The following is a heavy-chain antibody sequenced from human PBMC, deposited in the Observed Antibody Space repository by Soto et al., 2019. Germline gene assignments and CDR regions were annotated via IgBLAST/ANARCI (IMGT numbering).Heavy chain of an antibody. J-gene: IGHJ6*02. D-gene: IGHD3-3*01. CDR2: INAGNGNT. CDR3: ARARVVRLYYYGMDV. V-gene: IGHV1-3*05. CDR1: GYTFTSYA. Sequence: QVQLVQSGAEEKKPGASVKVSCKASGYTFTSYAMHWVRQAPGQRLEWIGWINAGNGNTKYSQKFQGRVTMTRDTSASTAYMELSSLRSEDTAVYYCARARVVRLYYYGMDVWGQGTTVTVSS.